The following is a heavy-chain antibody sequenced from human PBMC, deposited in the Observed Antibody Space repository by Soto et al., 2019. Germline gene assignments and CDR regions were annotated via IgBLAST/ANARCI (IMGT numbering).Heavy chain of an antibody. CDR1: GGTFSSYA. J-gene: IGHJ4*02. CDR2: IIPIFGTA. CDR3: ARCPGSGSYSFDY. V-gene: IGHV1-69*13. Sequence: SVKVSCKASGGTFSSYAISWVRQAPGQGLEWMGGIIPIFGTANYAQKFQGRVTITADESTSTACIELSSLRSEDTAVYYCARCPGSGSYSFDYWGQGTLVTVSS. D-gene: IGHD1-26*01.